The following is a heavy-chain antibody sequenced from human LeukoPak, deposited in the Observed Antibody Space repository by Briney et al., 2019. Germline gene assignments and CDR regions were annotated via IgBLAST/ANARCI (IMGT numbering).Heavy chain of an antibody. V-gene: IGHV1-18*01. CDR2: ISAYNGNT. Sequence: EASVKVSCKASGYTFTSYGISWVRQAPGQGLEWMGWISAYNGNTNYAQKLQGRVTMTTDTSTSTAYMELRSLRSDDPAVYYCARDPLLWFGEAIDYWGHGTLVTVSS. D-gene: IGHD3-10*01. CDR1: GYTFTSYG. J-gene: IGHJ4*01. CDR3: ARDPLLWFGEAIDY.